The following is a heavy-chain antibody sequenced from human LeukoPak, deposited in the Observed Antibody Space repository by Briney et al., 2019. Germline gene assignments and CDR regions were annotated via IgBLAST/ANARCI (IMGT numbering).Heavy chain of an antibody. J-gene: IGHJ3*02. Sequence: SETLSLTCAVSDDSFSSHYWTWIRQPPGKGLEWIGYISYIGSTNYNPSLKSRVTISADTSKNQFSLRVSSVTAADTAVYYCARHKWELTVDAFDIWGQGTMVTVSS. D-gene: IGHD1-26*01. V-gene: IGHV4-59*08. CDR1: DDSFSSHY. CDR3: ARHKWELTVDAFDI. CDR2: ISYIGST.